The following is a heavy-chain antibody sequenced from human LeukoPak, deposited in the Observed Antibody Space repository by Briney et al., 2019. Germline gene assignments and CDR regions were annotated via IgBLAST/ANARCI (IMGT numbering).Heavy chain of an antibody. Sequence: QPGRSLRLSCAASGFTFSTYAIHWVRQAPGKGLEWVTVISFDGKNKYYADSVKGRFTISRDNSKNTLYLQMNSLRAEDTAVYYCAKDSMSFYYYGSGRPHYFDYWGQGTLVTVSS. D-gene: IGHD3-10*01. CDR3: AKDSMSFYYYGSGRPHYFDY. CDR2: ISFDGKNK. V-gene: IGHV3-30*04. CDR1: GFTFSTYA. J-gene: IGHJ4*02.